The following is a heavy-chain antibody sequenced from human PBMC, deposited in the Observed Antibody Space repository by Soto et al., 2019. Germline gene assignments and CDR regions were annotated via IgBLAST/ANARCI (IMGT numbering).Heavy chain of an antibody. J-gene: IGHJ5*02. V-gene: IGHV1-3*01. D-gene: IGHD2-2*01. Sequence: ASVKVSCKASGYTFTSYAMHWVRRAPGQRLEWMGWINAGNGNTKYSQKFQGRVTITRDTSASTAYMELSSLRSEDTAVYYCARDHENVIVPAAIGWFDPWGQGTLVTVSS. CDR1: GYTFTSYA. CDR2: INAGNGNT. CDR3: ARDHENVIVPAAIGWFDP.